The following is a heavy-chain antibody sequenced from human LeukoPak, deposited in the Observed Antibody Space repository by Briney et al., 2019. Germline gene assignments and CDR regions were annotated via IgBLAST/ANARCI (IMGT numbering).Heavy chain of an antibody. D-gene: IGHD4-17*01. V-gene: IGHV1-2*02. CDR2: INPNSGGT. Sequence: ASVKVSCKASGYTFTGYYMHWVRQAPGQGLEWMGWINPNSGGTNYAQKFQGRVTMTRDTSISTAYMELSRLRSDDTAVYYCARAFQYGDYYPNYYYYYMDVWGKGTTVTVSS. CDR1: GYTFTGYY. CDR3: ARAFQYGDYYPNYYYYYMDV. J-gene: IGHJ6*03.